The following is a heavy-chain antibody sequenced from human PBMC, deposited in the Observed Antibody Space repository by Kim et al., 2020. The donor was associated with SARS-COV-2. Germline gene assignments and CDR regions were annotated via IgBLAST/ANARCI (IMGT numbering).Heavy chain of an antibody. D-gene: IGHD1-7*01. CDR3: ATPRHNWNYDGSIDY. Sequence: DSVKGRFTISRDNSKNTLYLQMNSLRAEDTAVYYCATPRHNWNYDGSIDYWGQGTLVTVSS. V-gene: IGHV3-30*03. J-gene: IGHJ4*02.